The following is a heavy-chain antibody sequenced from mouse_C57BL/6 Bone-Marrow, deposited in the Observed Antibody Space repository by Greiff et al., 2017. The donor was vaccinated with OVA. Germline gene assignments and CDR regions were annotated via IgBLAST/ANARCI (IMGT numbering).Heavy chain of an antibody. CDR3: ARVYYGNYVPYYYAMDY. J-gene: IGHJ4*01. Sequence: EVQLQQSGPELVKPGASVKISCKASGYTFTDYYLNWVKQSHGKSLEWIGDINPNNGGTSYNQKFKGKATLTVDKSSSTAYMELRSLTSEDSAVYYCARVYYGNYVPYYYAMDYWGQGTSVTVSS. V-gene: IGHV1-26*01. CDR2: INPNNGGT. CDR1: GYTFTDYY. D-gene: IGHD2-1*01.